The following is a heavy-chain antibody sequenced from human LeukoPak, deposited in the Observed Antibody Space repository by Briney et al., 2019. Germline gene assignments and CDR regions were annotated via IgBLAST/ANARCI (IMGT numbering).Heavy chain of an antibody. D-gene: IGHD6-13*01. CDR2: ISAYNGNT. CDR3: ARDLYSSSWYEDNWFDP. J-gene: IGHJ5*02. V-gene: IGHV1-18*01. CDR1: GYTFTSYG. Sequence: ASVKVSCKASGYTFTSYGISWVRQAPGQGLEWMGWISAYNGNTNYAQKLQGRVTMTTDTSTSTAYMELRSPRSDDTAVYYCARDLYSSSWYEDNWFDPWGQGTLVTVSS.